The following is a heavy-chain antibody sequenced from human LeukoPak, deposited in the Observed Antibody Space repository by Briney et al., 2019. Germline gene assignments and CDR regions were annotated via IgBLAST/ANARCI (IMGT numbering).Heavy chain of an antibody. Sequence: GGSLRLSCAASGFTFSSYWMHWVRQAPGKGLVWVSHINSDGSSTRYADSVKGRFAISRDNAKNTLYLQMNSLRAVDTAVYYCARDDSGDLDYFDYWGQGTLVTVSS. CDR1: GFTFSSYW. CDR3: ARDDSGDLDYFDY. CDR2: INSDGSST. V-gene: IGHV3-74*01. J-gene: IGHJ4*02. D-gene: IGHD4-17*01.